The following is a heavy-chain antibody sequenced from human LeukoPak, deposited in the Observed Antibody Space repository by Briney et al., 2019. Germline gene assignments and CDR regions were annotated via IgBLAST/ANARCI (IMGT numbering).Heavy chain of an antibody. CDR2: MNPNSGNT. Sequence: GASVKVSCKASGYTFTSCDINWVRQATGQGLEWMGWMNPNSGNTGYAQKFQGRVTMTRNTSISTAYMELSSLRSEDTAVYYCARGAVTTLPGGVGFNWFDPWGQGTLVTVSS. CDR1: GYTFTSCD. D-gene: IGHD4-11*01. V-gene: IGHV1-8*01. CDR3: ARGAVTTLPGGVGFNWFDP. J-gene: IGHJ5*02.